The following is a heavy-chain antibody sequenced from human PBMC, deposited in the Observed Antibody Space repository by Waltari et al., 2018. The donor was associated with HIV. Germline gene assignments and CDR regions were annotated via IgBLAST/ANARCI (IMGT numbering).Heavy chain of an antibody. V-gene: IGHV4-34*01. J-gene: IGHJ6*02. Sequence: QVQLQQWGAGLLKPSETLSLTCAVYGGSFSGYYWSWIRQPPGKGLEWIGEINHSGSTNYNPSLKSRVTISVDTSKNQFSLKLSSVTAADTAVYYCARGDLGHYYYGMDVWGQGTTVTVSS. D-gene: IGHD3-16*01. CDR1: GGSFSGYY. CDR3: ARGDLGHYYYGMDV. CDR2: INHSGST.